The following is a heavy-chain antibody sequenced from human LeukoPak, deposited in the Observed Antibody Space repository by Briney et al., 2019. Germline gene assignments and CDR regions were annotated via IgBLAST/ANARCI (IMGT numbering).Heavy chain of an antibody. J-gene: IGHJ4*02. CDR2: ITGSGGNT. D-gene: IGHD3-10*01. Sequence: PGGSLRLSCAASGFTFSSYAMSWVRQAPGKGLEWVSAITGSGGNTEYADSVKGRFSISRDNSKNTLFLQMNSLRAEDTAVYYCAKSGSYWYYFDYWGQGTLVTVSS. CDR1: GFTFSSYA. CDR3: AKSGSYWYYFDY. V-gene: IGHV3-23*01.